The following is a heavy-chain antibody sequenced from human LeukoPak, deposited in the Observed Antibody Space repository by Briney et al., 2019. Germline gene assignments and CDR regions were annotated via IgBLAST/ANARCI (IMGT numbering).Heavy chain of an antibody. D-gene: IGHD6-6*01. J-gene: IGHJ1*01. V-gene: IGHV1-2*02. CDR2: INPNSGGT. CDR1: GYTFTGYY. CDR3: ARVSPGSSSGYFQH. Sequence: GASANVSCKASGYTFTGYYMHWVRQAPGQGLEWMGWINPNSGGTNYAQKFQGRVTMTRDTSISTAYMELSRLRSDDTAVYYCARVSPGSSSGYFQHWGQGTLVTVSS.